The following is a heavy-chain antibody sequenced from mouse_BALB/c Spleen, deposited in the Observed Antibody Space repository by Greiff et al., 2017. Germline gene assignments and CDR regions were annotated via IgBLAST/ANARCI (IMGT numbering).Heavy chain of an antibody. D-gene: IGHD1-1*01. CDR1: GFTFSSYA. J-gene: IGHJ4*01. CDR3: ARYYGSCYAMDY. V-gene: IGHV5-9-4*01. CDR2: ISSGGSYT. Sequence: EVKLVESGGGLVKPGGSLKLSCAASGFTFSSYAMSWVRQSPEKRLEWVAEISSGGSYTYYPDTVTGRFTISRDNAKNTLYLEMSSLRSEDTAMYYCARYYGSCYAMDYWGQGTSVTVSS.